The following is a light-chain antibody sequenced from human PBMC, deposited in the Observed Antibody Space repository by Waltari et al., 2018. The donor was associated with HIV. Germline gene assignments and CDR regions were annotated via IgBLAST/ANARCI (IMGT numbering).Light chain of an antibody. CDR1: SSDVGGYNH. CDR2: DVS. Sequence: QSALTQPASVSGSPGQSITISCTGTSSDVGGYNHVSWYQQHPGKAPKLMIYDVSKRPSGVSNRFSGSKSGNTASLTISGLQAEDDADYYCSSYTSSSTVVFGGGTKLTVL. CDR3: SSYTSSSTVV. V-gene: IGLV2-14*03. J-gene: IGLJ2*01.